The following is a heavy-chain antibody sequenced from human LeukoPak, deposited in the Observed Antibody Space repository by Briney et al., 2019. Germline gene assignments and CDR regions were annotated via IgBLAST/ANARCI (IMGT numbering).Heavy chain of an antibody. CDR2: IYSGGDT. CDR3: AREQGLNYGANSGGY. CDR1: GFTVSDNY. Sequence: GSLRLSCAASGFTVSDNYMSWVRQAPGKGLEGVSVIYSGGDTYYADSVKGRFAISRDNSKNTLYLQMNSLRAEDTAVYYSAREQGLNYGANSGGYWGQGTLVTVSS. D-gene: IGHD4-23*01. V-gene: IGHV3-53*01. J-gene: IGHJ4*02.